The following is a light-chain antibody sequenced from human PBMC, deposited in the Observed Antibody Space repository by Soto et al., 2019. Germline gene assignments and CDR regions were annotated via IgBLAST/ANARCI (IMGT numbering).Light chain of an antibody. CDR1: SSHIGAGYE. Sequence: QSVLTQPPSVSGAPGQRVTISCTGSSSHIGAGYEVHWYQQLPGTAPKLLIYGNSNRPSGVPDRFSGSKSGTSASLAITGLQAEDEADYYCQSYDSSLSGFYVFGTGTKVTVL. V-gene: IGLV1-40*01. CDR3: QSYDSSLSGFYV. J-gene: IGLJ1*01. CDR2: GNS.